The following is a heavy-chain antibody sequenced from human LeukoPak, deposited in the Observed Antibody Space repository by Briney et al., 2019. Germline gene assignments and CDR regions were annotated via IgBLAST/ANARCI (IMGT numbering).Heavy chain of an antibody. D-gene: IGHD5-12*01. CDR1: GGSISSYY. CDR2: IYYSGST. J-gene: IGHJ4*02. Sequence: SETLSLTCTVSGGSISSYYWSWIRQPPGKGLEWIGYIYYSGSTNYNPSLKSRVTISVDTSKNQFSLKLSSVTAADTAVYYCARVPIYSGYDANWGQGTLVTVSS. CDR3: ARVPIYSGYDAN. V-gene: IGHV4-59*01.